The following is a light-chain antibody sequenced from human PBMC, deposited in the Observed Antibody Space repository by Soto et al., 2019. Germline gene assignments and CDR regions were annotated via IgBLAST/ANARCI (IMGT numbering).Light chain of an antibody. J-gene: IGLJ3*02. Sequence: QSVLTQPPSVSGAPGQRVTISCTGSSSNIGAGFDVHWYQQLPGTAPKLLIYGNTNRPSGVPDRFSGSKSGTSASLAITGLQAEDDGDYYCQSYDRSLSGSWVFGGGTKLTVL. CDR3: QSYDRSLSGSWV. CDR2: GNT. V-gene: IGLV1-40*01. CDR1: SSNIGAGFD.